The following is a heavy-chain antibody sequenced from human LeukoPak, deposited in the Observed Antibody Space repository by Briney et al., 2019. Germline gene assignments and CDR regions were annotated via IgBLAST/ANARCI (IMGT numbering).Heavy chain of an antibody. CDR3: ASLNYYDSSGYFDY. D-gene: IGHD3-22*01. V-gene: IGHV4-59*08. CDR1: GGSISSYY. Sequence: SETLSLTCTVSGGSISSYYWSWIRQPSGKGLEWIGYIYYSGSTNYNPSLKSRVTISVDTSKNQFSLKLSSATAADTAVYYCASLNYYDSSGYFDYWGQGTLVTVSS. J-gene: IGHJ4*02. CDR2: IYYSGST.